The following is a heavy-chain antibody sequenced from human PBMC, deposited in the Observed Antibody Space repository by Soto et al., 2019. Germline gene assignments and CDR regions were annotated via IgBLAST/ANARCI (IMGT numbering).Heavy chain of an antibody. CDR3: ARGRGDGYNQDWYFDL. CDR1: GGSFSGYY. Sequence: PSETLSLTCAVYGGSFSGYYWSWIRQPPGKGLEWIGEINNSGSTNYNPSLKSRVYISVGTSNNQFSLKLSSVTAADTAVFYCARGRGDGYNQDWYFDLWGRGTLVTVSS. J-gene: IGHJ2*01. D-gene: IGHD3-10*01. CDR2: INNSGST. V-gene: IGHV4-34*01.